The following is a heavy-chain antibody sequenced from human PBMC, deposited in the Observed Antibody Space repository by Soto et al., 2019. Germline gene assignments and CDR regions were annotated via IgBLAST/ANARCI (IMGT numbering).Heavy chain of an antibody. CDR3: ARGLITGSHYSGGWYYFDS. J-gene: IGHJ4*02. D-gene: IGHD6-19*01. V-gene: IGHV4-34*01. CDR1: GEPFSAYI. CDR2: INHSGSA. Sequence: PSETLSLTCAVYGEPFSAYIWTWIRQTPGKGLQWIGQINHSGSASYNPSIKSRVTISVHTSNSQFSLELSSVTAADTAVYYCARGLITGSHYSGGWYYFDSWGQGTQVTVS.